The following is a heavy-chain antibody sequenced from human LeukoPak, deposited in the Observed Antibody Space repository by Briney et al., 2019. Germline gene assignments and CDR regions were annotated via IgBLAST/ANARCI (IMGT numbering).Heavy chain of an antibody. D-gene: IGHD2-2*01. CDR3: ARQRYCSSTSCYAAAYSNYDWYFDL. J-gene: IGHJ2*01. V-gene: IGHV5-51*01. CDR2: IYPGDSDT. Sequence: GESLKISCKGSGYSFTSYWIGWVRQMPGKGLEWMGIIYPGDSDTRYSPSFQGQVTISADKSISTAYLQWSSLKASDTAMYYCARQRYCSSTSCYAAAYSNYDWYFDLWGRGTLVTVSS. CDR1: GYSFTSYW.